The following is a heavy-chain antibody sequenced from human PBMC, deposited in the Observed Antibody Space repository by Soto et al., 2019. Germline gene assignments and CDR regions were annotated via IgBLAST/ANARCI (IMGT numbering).Heavy chain of an antibody. CDR3: ARDAYYDFWSGYTRSYYYYGMDV. V-gene: IGHV3-33*01. CDR2: IWYDGSNK. D-gene: IGHD3-3*01. Sequence: PGGSLRLSCAASGFTFSSYGMHWVRQAPGKGLEWVAVIWYDGSNKYYADSVKGRFTISRDNSKNTLYLQMNSLRAEDTAVYYCARDAYYDFWSGYTRSYYYYGMDVWGQGTTVTVSS. J-gene: IGHJ6*02. CDR1: GFTFSSYG.